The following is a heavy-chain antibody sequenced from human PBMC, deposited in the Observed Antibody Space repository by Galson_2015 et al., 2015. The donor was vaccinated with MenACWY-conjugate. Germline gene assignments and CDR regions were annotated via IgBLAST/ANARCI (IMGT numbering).Heavy chain of an antibody. J-gene: IGHJ6*02. CDR2: ISDRGTYT. V-gene: IGHV3-23*01. D-gene: IGHD3-10*01. CDR3: AARLLHSGGMDV. Sequence: SLRLSCAASGFTFNNYAMNWLRQAPGKGLEWLSVISDRGTYTAYADSVKGRFTISRDNAKNTLYLQMNSLRAEDTAVYYCAARLLHSGGMDVWGQGTTVTVSS. CDR1: GFTFNNYA.